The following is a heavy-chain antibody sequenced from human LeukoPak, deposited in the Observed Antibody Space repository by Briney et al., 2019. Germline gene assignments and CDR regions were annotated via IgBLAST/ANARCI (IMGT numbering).Heavy chain of an antibody. V-gene: IGHV4-39*01. D-gene: IGHD1-26*01. CDR2: IYSSGST. Sequence: SETLSLTCAVSGASVSGSNYYWGWIRQPPGKGLEWIGNIYSSGSTYYNASLQSRVTISIDTSKNRFSLRLSSVTAADTAMYYCAKSGGYGLIDYWGQGTRVTVSS. CDR1: GASVSGSNYY. CDR3: AKSGGYGLIDY. J-gene: IGHJ4*02.